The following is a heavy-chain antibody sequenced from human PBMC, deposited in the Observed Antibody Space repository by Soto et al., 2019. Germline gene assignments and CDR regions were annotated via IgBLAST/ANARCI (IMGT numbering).Heavy chain of an antibody. J-gene: IGHJ3*01. CDR1: GYTFTRNW. Sequence: PGESLKISCKGSGYTFTRNWIGWVRQMPGKGLEWMGIIFPIDSDTRYCPSSQGQVTISADNSISTAYLQWSSLKASDTAIYYCATPGGRDFYAFDVWGQGTMVTVSS. CDR2: IFPIDSDT. CDR3: ATPGGRDFYAFDV. D-gene: IGHD2-21*02. V-gene: IGHV5-51*01.